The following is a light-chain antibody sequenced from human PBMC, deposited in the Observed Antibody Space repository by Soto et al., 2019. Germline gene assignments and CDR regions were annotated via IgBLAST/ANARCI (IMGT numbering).Light chain of an antibody. CDR3: QQYKRWPPG. V-gene: IGKV3-15*01. CDR1: QSVSSG. CDR2: GAS. Sequence: EVVMTQSPATMSVSPGEGVILSCRASQSVSSGLAWYQQKPGQAPRLLIYGASIRATGIPARFSGSGSETEFTLTIDSLQPEDFALYYCQQYKRWPPGFGGGTKVDIK. J-gene: IGKJ4*01.